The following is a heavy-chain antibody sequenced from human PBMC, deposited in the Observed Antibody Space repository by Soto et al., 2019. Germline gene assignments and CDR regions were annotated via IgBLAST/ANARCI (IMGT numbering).Heavy chain of an antibody. V-gene: IGHV3-30*18. CDR1: GITLNSNG. CDR2: ISYDGSNK. D-gene: IGHD3-3*01. Sequence: LRLPWAACGITLNSNGMNSVRQAPGKGLEWEAVISYDGSNKYYADTVKGRFTLSRDNSKNTLYLHMKSLSAEDTPECSPAKVWSKTVRNYFDYWYPEPLVTVSS. CDR3: AKVWSKTVRNYFDY. J-gene: IGHJ4*01.